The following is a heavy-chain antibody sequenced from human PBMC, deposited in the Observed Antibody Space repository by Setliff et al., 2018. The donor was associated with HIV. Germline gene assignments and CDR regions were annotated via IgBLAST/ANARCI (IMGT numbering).Heavy chain of an antibody. J-gene: IGHJ4*02. Sequence: NPSETLSLTCTVSGFSISTGHYWGWVRQSPGKGLEWIGSVYHSGSTYYAASLKSRVTISVDTSKNQFSLKLTSVTAADTAVYYCARQPPLSALQVWFGDYWGQGILVT. CDR3: ARQPPLSALQVWFGDY. CDR1: GFSISTGHY. CDR2: VYHSGST. V-gene: IGHV4-38-2*02. D-gene: IGHD3-10*01.